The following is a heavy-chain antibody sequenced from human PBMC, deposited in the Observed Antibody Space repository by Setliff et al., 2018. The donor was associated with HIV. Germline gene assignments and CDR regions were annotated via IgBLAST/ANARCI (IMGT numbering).Heavy chain of an antibody. CDR2: INAGNGNT. Sequence: ASVKVSCKASGYTLTNYGISWVRQAPGQRLEWMGWINAGNGNTKYSQKFQGRVTFTRDTSASTAYMELSSLRSEDTAVYYCAREGKFRYYYYMDVWGKGTTVTVSS. CDR3: AREGKFRYYYYMDV. J-gene: IGHJ6*03. CDR1: GYTLTNYG. D-gene: IGHD3-10*01. V-gene: IGHV1-3*01.